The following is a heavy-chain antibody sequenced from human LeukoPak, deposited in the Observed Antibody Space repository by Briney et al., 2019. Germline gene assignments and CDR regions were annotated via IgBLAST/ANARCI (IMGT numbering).Heavy chain of an antibody. D-gene: IGHD3-10*01. V-gene: IGHV4-30-2*01. CDR2: INHSGST. CDR1: GGSISSGGYY. Sequence: SQTLSLTCTVSGGSISSGGYYWSWIRQPPGKGLEWIGEINHSGSTNYNPSLKSRVTISVDTSKNQFSLKLSSVTAADTAVYYCARVPYYYGSGSYRFDYWGQGTLVTVSS. CDR3: ARVPYYYGSGSYRFDY. J-gene: IGHJ4*02.